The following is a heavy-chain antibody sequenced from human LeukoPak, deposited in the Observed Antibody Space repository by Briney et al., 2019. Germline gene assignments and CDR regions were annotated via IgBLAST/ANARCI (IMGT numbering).Heavy chain of an antibody. Sequence: GGSLRLSCAASGFTFSSYGMHWVRQAPGKGLEWVAFIRYDGSNKYYADSVKGRFTISRDNSKNTLYLQMNSLRAEDTAVYYCASMVRGVIIGEEAFDIWGQGTMVTVSS. J-gene: IGHJ3*02. D-gene: IGHD3-10*01. CDR3: ASMVRGVIIGEEAFDI. CDR1: GFTFSSYG. V-gene: IGHV3-30*02. CDR2: IRYDGSNK.